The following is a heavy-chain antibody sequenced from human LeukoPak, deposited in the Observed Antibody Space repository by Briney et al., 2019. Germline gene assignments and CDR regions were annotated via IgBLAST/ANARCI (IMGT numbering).Heavy chain of an antibody. CDR1: GDSVSSNSAA. Sequence: SQTLSLTCAISGDSVSSNSAAWNWIRQSPSRGLEWLGRTYYRSKWYNDYAVSVKSRITINPDTSKNQFSLQLNSVTAADTAVYYCARTPPYYYGSGSYAYYFDYWGQGTLVTVSS. CDR2: TYYRSKWYN. D-gene: IGHD3-10*01. CDR3: ARTPPYYYGSGSYAYYFDY. V-gene: IGHV6-1*01. J-gene: IGHJ4*02.